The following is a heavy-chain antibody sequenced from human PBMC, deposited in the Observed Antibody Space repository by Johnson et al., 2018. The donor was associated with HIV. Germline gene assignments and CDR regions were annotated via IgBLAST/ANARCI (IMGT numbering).Heavy chain of an antibody. D-gene: IGHD6-19*01. CDR2: ISYDGSNK. CDR1: GFTFSKYD. CDR3: ARVGRNSSGWYVDAFDI. Sequence: QVQLVESGGGLVQPGGSLRLSCAASGFTFSKYDMHWVRQAPGKGLEWVAVISYDGSNKYYADSVKGRFPISRDNSKNTLYLQMNSLRAEDTAVYYCARVGRNSSGWYVDAFDIWGQGTMVTVSS. V-gene: IGHV3-30-3*01. J-gene: IGHJ3*02.